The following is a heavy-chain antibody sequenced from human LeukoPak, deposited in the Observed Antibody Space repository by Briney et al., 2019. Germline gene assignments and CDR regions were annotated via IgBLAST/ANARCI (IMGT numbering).Heavy chain of an antibody. CDR1: GYSISSGYY. V-gene: IGHV4-38-2*02. CDR3: ARVGTNIVGGVAYDAFDS. J-gene: IGHJ3*02. CDR2: IYHIGST. Sequence: TETLSLTCTVSGYSISSGYYRGWIRPPPGKGLEWIGSIYHIGSTYYNPNLKSRVTIAVDTSKHKVSLELSCVTAADKAGDYCARVGTNIVGGVAYDAFDSWGQGRMVTVSS. D-gene: IGHD2-15*01.